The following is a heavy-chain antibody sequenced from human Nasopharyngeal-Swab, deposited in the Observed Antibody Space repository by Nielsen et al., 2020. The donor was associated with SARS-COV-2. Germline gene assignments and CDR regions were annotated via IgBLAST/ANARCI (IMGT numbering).Heavy chain of an antibody. CDR1: GGSISSSSYY. CDR3: ASLEYCSSTSCYRAYAFDI. D-gene: IGHD2-2*01. J-gene: IGHJ3*02. CDR2: IYYSGST. V-gene: IGHV4-39*01. Sequence: LRLSCTVSGGSISSSSYYWGWIRQPPGKGLEWIGSIYYSGSTYYNPSLKSRVTISVDTSKNQFSLKLSSVTAADTAVYYCASLEYCSSTSCYRAYAFDIWGQGTMVTVSS.